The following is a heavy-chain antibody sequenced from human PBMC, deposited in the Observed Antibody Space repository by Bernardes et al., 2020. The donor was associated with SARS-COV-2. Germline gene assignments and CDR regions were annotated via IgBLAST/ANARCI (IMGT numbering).Heavy chain of an antibody. J-gene: IGHJ6*02. D-gene: IGHD1-26*01. CDR3: ARGARGRWPQYYYYGMDV. V-gene: IGHV3-33*01. Sequence: GGSLRLSCAASGFTFSSYGMHWVRQAPGKGLEWVAVIWYDGSNKYYADSVKGRFTISRDNSKNTLYLQMNSLRAEDTAVYYCARGARGRWPQYYYYGMDVWVQGTTVTVSS. CDR2: IWYDGSNK. CDR1: GFTFSSYG.